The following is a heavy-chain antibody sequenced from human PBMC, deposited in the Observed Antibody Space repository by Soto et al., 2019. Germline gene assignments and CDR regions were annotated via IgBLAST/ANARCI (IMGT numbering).Heavy chain of an antibody. V-gene: IGHV4-31*03. Sequence: SETLSLTCTVSGGSISSGGYYWSWIRQHPGKGLEWIGYIYYSGSTYYNPSLKSRVTISVDTSKNQFSLKLSSVTAADTAVYYCARYCTNGVCSHYYYGMDVWGQGTTVTV. CDR1: GGSISSGGYY. CDR2: IYYSGST. D-gene: IGHD2-8*01. J-gene: IGHJ6*02. CDR3: ARYCTNGVCSHYYYGMDV.